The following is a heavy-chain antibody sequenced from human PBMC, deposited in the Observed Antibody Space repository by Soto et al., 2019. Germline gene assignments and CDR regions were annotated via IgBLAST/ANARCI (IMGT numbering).Heavy chain of an antibody. CDR2: IIPIFGTA. CDR1: GGTFSSYA. Sequence: ASVKVSCKASGGTFSSYAISWVRQAPGQGLEWMGGIIPIFGTANYAQKFQGRVTITADKSTSTAYMELSSPRSEDTAVYYCATPYYYDSSGYGLYYFDYWGQGTLVTVSS. CDR3: ATPYYYDSSGYGLYYFDY. V-gene: IGHV1-69*06. J-gene: IGHJ4*02. D-gene: IGHD3-22*01.